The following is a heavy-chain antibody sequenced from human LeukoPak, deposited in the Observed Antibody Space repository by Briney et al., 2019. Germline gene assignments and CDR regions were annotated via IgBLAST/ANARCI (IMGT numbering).Heavy chain of an antibody. V-gene: IGHV3-30*03. D-gene: IGHD3-3*01. CDR2: ISYDGSNK. Sequence: PGRSLRLSCAASGFTFSSYGMHWVRQAPGKGLEWVAVISYDGSNKYYADSVKGRFTISRDNSKNTLYLQMNSLRAEDTAVYYCARVFGVVTGGDAFDIWGQGTMVTVSS. CDR3: ARVFGVVTGGDAFDI. J-gene: IGHJ3*02. CDR1: GFTFSSYG.